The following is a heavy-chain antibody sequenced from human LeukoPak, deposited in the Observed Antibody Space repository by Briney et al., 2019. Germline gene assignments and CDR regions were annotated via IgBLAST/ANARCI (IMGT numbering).Heavy chain of an antibody. V-gene: IGHV4-39*01. J-gene: IGHJ4*02. D-gene: IGHD1-1*01. Sequence: NTSETLSLTCTVSGGSISSSSYFWGWIRQPPGKGLEWIGSIFYSGSTYYNPSLNSRVTISIDTSKNHFSLKLSSVTAADTAVYYCARQGTWFFDYWGQGNLVTVSS. CDR2: IFYSGST. CDR1: GGSISSSSYF. CDR3: ARQGTWFFDY.